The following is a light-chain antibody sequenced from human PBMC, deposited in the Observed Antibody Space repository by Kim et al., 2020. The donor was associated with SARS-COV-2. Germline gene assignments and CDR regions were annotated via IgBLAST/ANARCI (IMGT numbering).Light chain of an antibody. Sequence: AAVGDKVTITCRASQDISSWLAWYQQKPERAPKPLIYAASSFQSGVPSRFSGSGCGTDFTLPISSLQPEDFAAYYCQQDNNFHPTFGQGTKVDIK. CDR2: AAS. CDR1: QDISSW. J-gene: IGKJ1*01. V-gene: IGKV1-12*01. CDR3: QQDNNFHPT.